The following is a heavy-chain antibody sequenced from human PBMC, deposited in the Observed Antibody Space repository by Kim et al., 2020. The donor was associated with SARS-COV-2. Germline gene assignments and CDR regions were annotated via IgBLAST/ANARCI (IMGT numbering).Heavy chain of an antibody. Sequence: GGSLRLSCTASGFTFGDYAMSWFRQAPGKGLEWVGFIRSKAYGGTTEYAASVKGRFTISRDDSKSNAYLQMNSLKTEDTAVYYCTRVDGYVPFDYWGQGTLVTVSS. J-gene: IGHJ4*02. CDR2: IRSKAYGGTT. D-gene: IGHD5-12*01. V-gene: IGHV3-49*03. CDR1: GFTFGDYA. CDR3: TRVDGYVPFDY.